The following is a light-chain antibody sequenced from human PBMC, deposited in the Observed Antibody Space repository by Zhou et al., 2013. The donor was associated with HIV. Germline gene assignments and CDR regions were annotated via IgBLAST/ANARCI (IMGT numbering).Light chain of an antibody. CDR2: GAT. CDR1: QTVSSN. CDR3: QQSFDRVT. J-gene: IGKJ3*01. Sequence: QSPATLSLSPGERATVSCRASQTVSSNLAWYQQKPGQAPRLLIYGATTRATGVPARFSGYGSGTEFTLTISSLQPEDFAVYYCQQSFDRVTFGPGTKVDIK. V-gene: IGKV3-15*01.